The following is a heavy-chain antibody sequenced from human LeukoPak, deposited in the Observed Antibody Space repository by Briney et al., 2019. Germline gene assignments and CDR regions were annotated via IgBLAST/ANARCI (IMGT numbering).Heavy chain of an antibody. CDR1: GYTFTRYG. V-gene: IGHV1-18*04. J-gene: IGHJ4*02. CDR3: ARVELRYFDWLVRVDY. Sequence: ASVKVSCKASGYTFTRYGISWVRQAPGQGLEWMGWISAYNGNTNYAQKLQGRVTMTTDTSTSTAYMELRSLRSDDTAVYYCARVELRYFDWLVRVDYWGQGTLVTVSS. CDR2: ISAYNGNT. D-gene: IGHD3-9*01.